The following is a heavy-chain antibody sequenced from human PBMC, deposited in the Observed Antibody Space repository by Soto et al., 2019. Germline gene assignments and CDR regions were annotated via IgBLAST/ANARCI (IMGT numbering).Heavy chain of an antibody. V-gene: IGHV1-69*01. CDR1: GGTFSSCA. Sequence: QVQLVQSGAEVKKPGSSVKVSCKASGGTFSSCAISWVRQAPGQGLEWMGGIIPIFGTANYAQKFQGRVTITANESTSTAYMELRSLRSEDTAVYYCATYGGEQNYYYYGMDVWGQGTTVTVSS. CDR3: ATYGGEQNYYYYGMDV. J-gene: IGHJ6*02. CDR2: IIPIFGTA. D-gene: IGHD4-17*01.